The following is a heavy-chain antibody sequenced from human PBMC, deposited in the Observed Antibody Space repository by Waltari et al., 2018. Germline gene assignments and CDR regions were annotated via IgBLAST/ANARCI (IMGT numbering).Heavy chain of an antibody. Sequence: WGFGGGLLRRGGSRRLPGPPSGSTLGGWGWGWVRQAPGKGLVWVSGITPGGAPYYAGFVRGRFTISRDNSNNMLFLQMNSLRVDDTAIYYCAKEIPYSNGWLHIDSWGQGTLVSVPS. D-gene: IGHD6-19*01. J-gene: IGHJ4*02. CDR1: GSTLGGWG. CDR2: ITPGGAP. V-gene: IGHV3-23*01. CDR3: AKEIPYSNGWLHIDS.